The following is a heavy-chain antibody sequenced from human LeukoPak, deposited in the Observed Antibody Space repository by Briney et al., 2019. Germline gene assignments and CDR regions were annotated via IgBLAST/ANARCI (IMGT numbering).Heavy chain of an antibody. D-gene: IGHD6-25*01. CDR1: GDSLNSYY. J-gene: IGHJ4*02. CDR2: IFYSGSS. CDR3: AGRAARFFDY. Sequence: SETLPLTCTVSGDSLNSYYWSWIRQPPGEGLQWIGYIFYSGSSSYNASLRSRVAISVDTSKNQFSLKLTSVTAADTAVYYCAGRAARFFDYWGQGILVTVSS. V-gene: IGHV4-59*01.